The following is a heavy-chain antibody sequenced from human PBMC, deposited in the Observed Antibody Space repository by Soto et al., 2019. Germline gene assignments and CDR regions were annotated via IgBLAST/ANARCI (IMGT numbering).Heavy chain of an antibody. CDR1: GFTFSSYA. D-gene: IGHD3-3*01. V-gene: IGHV3-30-3*01. CDR3: ARDRGPYDFCSDFYYYGMDV. J-gene: IGHJ6*02. CDR2: ISYDGSNK. Sequence: GGSLRLSCAASGFTFSSYAMHWVRQAPGKGLEWVAVISYDGSNKYYADSVKGRFTISRDNSKNTLYLQMNSLRAEDTAVYYCARDRGPYDFCSDFYYYGMDVWGQGTTVTVSS.